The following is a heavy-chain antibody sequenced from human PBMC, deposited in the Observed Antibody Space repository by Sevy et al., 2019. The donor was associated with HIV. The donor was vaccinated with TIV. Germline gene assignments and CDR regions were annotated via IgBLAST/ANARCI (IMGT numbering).Heavy chain of an antibody. V-gene: IGHV3-23*01. CDR1: GFTFSSYA. CDR3: TKGGKEWSLLWFGELSNLDY. Sequence: GGSLRLSCAASGFTFSSYAMSWVRQAPGKGLEWVSAISDSGGSTSYSDSVKGRFTISRDNSKNTLYLQMNSLRAEDTAVYYCTKGGKEWSLLWFGELSNLDYWGQGTLVTVSS. CDR2: ISDSGGST. D-gene: IGHD3-10*01. J-gene: IGHJ4*02.